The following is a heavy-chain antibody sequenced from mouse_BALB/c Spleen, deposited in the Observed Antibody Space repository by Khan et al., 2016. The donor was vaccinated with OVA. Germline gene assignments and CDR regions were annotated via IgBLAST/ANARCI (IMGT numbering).Heavy chain of an antibody. D-gene: IGHD2-2*01. Sequence: VQLKQSGPELMKPGASVKISCKASGYSFTSYYIHWMIESHGTSLEWIGYIDPFSGATTYNQKFKGKATLTVDKSSNTAYIHLRNLTSEDSAVYYCTRHGYVGWFTYWGQGTLVTVSA. V-gene: IGHV1-31*01. CDR2: IDPFSGAT. CDR1: GYSFTSYY. CDR3: TRHGYVGWFTY. J-gene: IGHJ3*01.